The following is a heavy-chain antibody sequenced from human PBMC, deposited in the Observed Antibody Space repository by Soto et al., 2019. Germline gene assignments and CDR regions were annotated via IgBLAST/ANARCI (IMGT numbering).Heavy chain of an antibody. D-gene: IGHD2-2*01. CDR1: GGTFRSYF. CDR2: IIPVFGTT. CDR3: ARETPSTTAAYFYYGLDV. V-gene: IGHV1-69*01. Sequence: QVQLVQSGAEVKKAGSSVKVSCKTSGGTFRSYFINWVRQAPGQGLEWVGGIIPVFGTTYYADKFQGRVTINADESKTTVYMELRSLRSDDTAVYYCARETPSTTAAYFYYGLDVWGQGTTVTVPS. J-gene: IGHJ6*02.